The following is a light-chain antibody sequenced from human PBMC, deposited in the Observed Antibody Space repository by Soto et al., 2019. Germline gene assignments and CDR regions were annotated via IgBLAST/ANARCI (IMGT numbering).Light chain of an antibody. Sequence: IQVTHSPPTLSASVGDGVTITCRARQTISTCMAWYQQKPGKAPKLLVYDASAMQTGVASRFSGSGSRTEFTLIISGLQPDDSATYYCQQYTNTNNSCMFGQGTKVDIK. CDR3: QQYTNTNNSCM. CDR1: QTISTC. CDR2: DAS. V-gene: IGKV1-5*01. J-gene: IGKJ2*02.